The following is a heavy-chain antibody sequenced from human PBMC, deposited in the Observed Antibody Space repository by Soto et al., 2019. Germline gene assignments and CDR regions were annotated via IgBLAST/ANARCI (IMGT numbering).Heavy chain of an antibody. CDR3: ARVPDY. CDR1: GGSISSGGYS. J-gene: IGHJ4*02. CDR2: IYHSGST. Sequence: QLQLQESDSGLVKPSQSLSFTCAVSGGSISSGGYSWSWIRQPPGKGLEWIGYIYHSGSTYYNPSLQSRVTISVDRSKNQFSLKLSSVTAADTAVYYCARVPDYWGQGTLVTVSS. V-gene: IGHV4-30-2*01.